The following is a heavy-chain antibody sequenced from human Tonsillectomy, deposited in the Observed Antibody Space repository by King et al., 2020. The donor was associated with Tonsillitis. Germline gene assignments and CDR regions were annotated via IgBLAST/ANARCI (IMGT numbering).Heavy chain of an antibody. CDR1: GFTFSPYA. CDR3: ARARRLGNAFDI. Sequence: VQLVESGGGVVQPGRSLRLSCAASGFTFSPYAMHWVRQAPVKGLEWVALISYDGSKKYYADSVKGRFTISRDNSKNTLYLQMNSLRAEDTAVYYCARARRLGNAFDIWGQGTMVIVSS. V-gene: IGHV3-30*01. J-gene: IGHJ3*02. CDR2: ISYDGSKK. D-gene: IGHD7-27*01.